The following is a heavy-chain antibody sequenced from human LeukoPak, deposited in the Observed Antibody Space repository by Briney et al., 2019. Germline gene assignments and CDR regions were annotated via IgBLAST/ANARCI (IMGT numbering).Heavy chain of an antibody. Sequence: SETLSLTCTVSGGSISSSSYHWGWIRQPPGKGLEWIGTIYYSGSTYYNPSLESRVTISVDTSKNQFSLKLRSVTAADTAVYYCARQGGSGDWRTFHDWGQGTLVTVSS. CDR2: IYYSGST. V-gene: IGHV4-39*01. CDR1: GGSISSSSYH. J-gene: IGHJ4*02. CDR3: ARQGGSGDWRTFHD. D-gene: IGHD7-27*01.